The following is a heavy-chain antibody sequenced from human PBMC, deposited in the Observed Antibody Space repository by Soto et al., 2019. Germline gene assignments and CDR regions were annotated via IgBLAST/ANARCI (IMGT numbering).Heavy chain of an antibody. CDR1: GFTFSSYA. CDR3: ARDLNYYDSSGYYPQSYYGMDV. D-gene: IGHD3-22*01. CDR2: ISYDGSNK. J-gene: IGHJ6*02. Sequence: LRLSCAASGFTFSSYAMHWVRQAPGKGLEWVAVISYDGSNKYYADSVKGRFTISRDNSKNTLYLQMNSLRAEDTAVYYCARDLNYYDSSGYYPQSYYGMDVWGQGTTVTVSS. V-gene: IGHV3-30-3*01.